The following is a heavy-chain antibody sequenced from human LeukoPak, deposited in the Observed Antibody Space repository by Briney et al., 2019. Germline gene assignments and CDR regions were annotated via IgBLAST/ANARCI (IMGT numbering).Heavy chain of an antibody. CDR1: GYTFTSYG. CDR2: ISAYNGNT. V-gene: IGHV1-18*01. Sequence: ASVKVSCKASGYTFTSYGISWVRQAPGQGLEWMGWISAYNGNTNYAQKLQGRVTMTTDTSTSTAYMELRSLRSGDTAVYYCARSPLYYDILAGPVDYWGQGTLVTVSS. CDR3: ARSPLYYDILAGPVDY. D-gene: IGHD3-9*01. J-gene: IGHJ4*02.